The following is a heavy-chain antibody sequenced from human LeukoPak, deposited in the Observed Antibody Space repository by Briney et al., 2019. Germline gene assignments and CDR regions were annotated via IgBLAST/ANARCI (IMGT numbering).Heavy chain of an antibody. CDR3: ARAGYSSGWTYFDY. Sequence: SETLSLTCAVYGGSFSGCYWSWIRQPPGKGLEWIGEINHSGSTNYNPSLKSRVTISVDTSKNQFSLKLSSVTAADTAVYYCARAGYSSGWTYFDYWGQGTLVSVSS. CDR1: GGSFSGCY. J-gene: IGHJ4*02. CDR2: INHSGST. D-gene: IGHD6-19*01. V-gene: IGHV4-34*01.